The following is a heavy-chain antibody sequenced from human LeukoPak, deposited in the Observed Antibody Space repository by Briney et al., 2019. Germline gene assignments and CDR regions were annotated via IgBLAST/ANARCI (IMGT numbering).Heavy chain of an antibody. Sequence: PSETLSLTCTVSGGSISSGGYYWSWIRQPPGKGLEWIGYIYYSGSTNYNPSLKSRVTISVDTSKNQFSLKLSSVTAADTAVYYCASTYYYDSSGSPHQAFDYWGQGTLVTVSS. CDR3: ASTYYYDSSGSPHQAFDY. CDR1: GGSISSGGYY. CDR2: IYYSGST. J-gene: IGHJ4*02. V-gene: IGHV4-61*08. D-gene: IGHD3-22*01.